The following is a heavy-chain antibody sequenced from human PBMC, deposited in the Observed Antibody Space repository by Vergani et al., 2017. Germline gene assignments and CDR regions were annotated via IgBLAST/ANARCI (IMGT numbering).Heavy chain of an antibody. J-gene: IGHJ4*02. CDR3: AKDPRHSSSSGY. CDR2: IYSGGST. Sequence: EVQVVETGGGLVQPGGSLRLSCAASGFTVSSNYMSWVRQAPGKGLEWVSVIYSGGSTYYADSVKGRFIISRDNSKNTLYLQMNSLRAEDTAVYYCAKDPRHSSSSGYWGQGTLVTVSS. CDR1: GFTVSSNY. D-gene: IGHD6-6*01. V-gene: IGHV3-66*01.